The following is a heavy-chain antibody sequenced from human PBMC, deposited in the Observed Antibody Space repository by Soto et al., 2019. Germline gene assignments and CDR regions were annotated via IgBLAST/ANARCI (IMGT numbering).Heavy chain of an antibody. CDR1: GYTFTGYY. V-gene: IGHV1-2*04. CDR3: AREKGYCSGGSCYHYYYGMDV. Sequence: ASVKVSCRASGYTFTGYYMHWVRQAPGQGLEWMGWINPNSGGTNYAQKFQGWVTMTRDTSISTAYMELSRLRSDDTAVYYCAREKGYCSGGSCYHYYYGMDVWGQGITVTVSS. D-gene: IGHD2-15*01. CDR2: INPNSGGT. J-gene: IGHJ6*02.